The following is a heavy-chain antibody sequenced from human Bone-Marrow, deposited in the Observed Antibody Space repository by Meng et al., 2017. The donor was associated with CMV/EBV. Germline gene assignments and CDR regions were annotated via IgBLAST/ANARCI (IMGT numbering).Heavy chain of an antibody. D-gene: IGHD3-9*01. Sequence: GSLRLSCAVSGGSISSSNWWSWVRQPPGKGLEWIGEIYHSGSTNYNPSLKSRVTISVDTSKNQFSLKLSSVTAADTAVYYCARDDILTGYDYWGQGTLVTVSS. J-gene: IGHJ4*02. CDR1: GGSISSSNW. V-gene: IGHV4-4*02. CDR2: IYHSGST. CDR3: ARDDILTGYDY.